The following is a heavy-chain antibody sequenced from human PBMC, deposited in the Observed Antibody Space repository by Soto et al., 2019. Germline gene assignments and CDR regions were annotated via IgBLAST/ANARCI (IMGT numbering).Heavy chain of an antibody. V-gene: IGHV4-30-4*01. CDR3: ATDSSGLFDY. D-gene: IGHD3-22*01. J-gene: IGHJ4*02. Sequence: SETLSLTCTVSGGAISSGDYYWSWIRQPPGKGLEWIGYIYYSWSTYYNPSLKSRVTISVDTSKNQFSLKLSSVTAADTAVYECATDSSGLFDYCGPGTLVTVSS. CDR1: GGAISSGDYY. CDR2: IYYSWST.